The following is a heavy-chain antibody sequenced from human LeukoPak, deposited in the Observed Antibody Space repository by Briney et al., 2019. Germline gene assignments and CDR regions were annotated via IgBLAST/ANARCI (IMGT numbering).Heavy chain of an antibody. J-gene: IGHJ6*03. Sequence: PGGSLRLSCAASGFTFSSYGMHWVRQAPGKGLEWVAVISYDGSNKYYADSVKGRFTISRDNSKNTLYLQMNSLRAEDTAVYYCATSPYYYYYMDVWGKGTTVTVSS. CDR1: GFTFSSYG. CDR2: ISYDGSNK. V-gene: IGHV3-30*03. CDR3: ATSPYYYYYMDV.